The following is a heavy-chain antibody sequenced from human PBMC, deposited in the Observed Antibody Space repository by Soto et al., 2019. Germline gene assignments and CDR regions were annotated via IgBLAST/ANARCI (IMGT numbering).Heavy chain of an antibody. V-gene: IGHV3-33*06. CDR1: GLIFSGYG. Sequence: GGSLRLSCAASGLIFSGYGMHWVRQAPGKGLEWVAVIRYDGSNEEYEDSVKGRFTISRDNSKNTLYLQMNSLRAEDTAVYYCTKGSASSRPYYFDCWGQGTLVTVSS. D-gene: IGHD2-2*01. CDR2: IRYDGSNE. CDR3: TKGSASSRPYYFDC. J-gene: IGHJ4*02.